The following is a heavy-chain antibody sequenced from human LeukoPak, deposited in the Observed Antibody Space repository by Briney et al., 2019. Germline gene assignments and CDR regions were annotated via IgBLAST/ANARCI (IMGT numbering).Heavy chain of an antibody. D-gene: IGHD3-10*01. Sequence: SGTLSLTCTVSGGSISSGGYFYYGWIRQHPGKGLEWIGYIYYTGSTYYDPSLKSRVSISVDTSKNQFSLKLSSVTAADTAVYYCARGRPYYYGSGSYYARWGQGTLVTVSS. V-gene: IGHV4-31*03. CDR2: IYYTGST. CDR3: ARGRPYYYGSGSYYAR. J-gene: IGHJ4*02. CDR1: GGSISSGGYFY.